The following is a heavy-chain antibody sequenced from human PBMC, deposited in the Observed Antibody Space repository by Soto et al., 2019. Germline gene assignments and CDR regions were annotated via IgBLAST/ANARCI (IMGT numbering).Heavy chain of an antibody. D-gene: IGHD6-25*01. CDR1: GGSISSYY. CDR2: IYYSGST. CDR3: AREKGGGLDY. V-gene: IGHV4-59*01. J-gene: IGHJ4*02. Sequence: SETLSLTCTVSGGSISSYYWSWIRQPPGKGLEWIGYIYYSGSTNYNPSLKSRVTISVDTSKNQFSLKLSSVTAADTAVYYCAREKGGGLDYWGQGTLVIVSS.